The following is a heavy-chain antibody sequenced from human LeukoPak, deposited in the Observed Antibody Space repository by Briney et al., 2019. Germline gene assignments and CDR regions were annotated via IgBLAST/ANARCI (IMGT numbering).Heavy chain of an antibody. CDR1: GGSISSYY. CDR3: ARSSPASKLWFGELTP. Sequence: SETLSLTCTVSGGSISSYYWSWIRQPAGKGLEWIGRIYTSGSTNYNPSLKSRVTMSVDTSKNQFSLKLSSVTAADTAVYYRARSSPASKLWFGELTPWGQGTLVTVSS. D-gene: IGHD3-10*01. V-gene: IGHV4-4*07. J-gene: IGHJ5*02. CDR2: IYTSGST.